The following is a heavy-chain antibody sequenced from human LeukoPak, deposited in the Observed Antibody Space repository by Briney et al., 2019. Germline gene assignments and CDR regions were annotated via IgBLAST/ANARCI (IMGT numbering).Heavy chain of an antibody. CDR2: IQSKTDGGTT. Sequence: GGSLRLSCAASGFPFSNTWRSWVRQAPGRGLEWVGRIQSKTDGGTTDYAAPVKGRFTISRDDSKNTLYLQMNSLKSEDTAVYYCTTATPHYFGSGSYSDTRYDFDSWGQGTLVTVSS. V-gene: IGHV3-15*01. CDR1: GFPFSNTW. D-gene: IGHD3-10*01. CDR3: TTATPHYFGSGSYSDTRYDFDS. J-gene: IGHJ4*02.